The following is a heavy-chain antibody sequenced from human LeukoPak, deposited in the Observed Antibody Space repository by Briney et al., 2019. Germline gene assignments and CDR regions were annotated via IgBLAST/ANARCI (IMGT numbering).Heavy chain of an antibody. CDR3: SRGIWNDPYY. Sequence: GGSLRLSCSASGFTFSSYSMNWVRQAPGKGLEWISYISSSSSTIYYADSVKGRFTISRDNAKNSLYLQMNSLRAEDPAVYYWSRGIWNDPYYWGQGTLVTVSS. J-gene: IGHJ4*02. D-gene: IGHD1-1*01. CDR1: GFTFSSYS. V-gene: IGHV3-48*01. CDR2: ISSSSSTI.